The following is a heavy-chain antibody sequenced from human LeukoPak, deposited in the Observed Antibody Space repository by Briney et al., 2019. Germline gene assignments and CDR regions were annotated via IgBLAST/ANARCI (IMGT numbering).Heavy chain of an antibody. CDR2: IASDGSST. V-gene: IGHV3-74*01. Sequence: GGSLRLSCAASGFTFSSYWMNWVRQAPGKGLVWVSRIASDGSSTTYADSVKGRFSVSRDNAKNTLYLQMNSLRVEDTAVYYCAKHKENYGDSCLDDYWGQGTLVTVSS. D-gene: IGHD4-17*01. CDR3: AKHKENYGDSCLDDY. CDR1: GFTFSSYW. J-gene: IGHJ4*02.